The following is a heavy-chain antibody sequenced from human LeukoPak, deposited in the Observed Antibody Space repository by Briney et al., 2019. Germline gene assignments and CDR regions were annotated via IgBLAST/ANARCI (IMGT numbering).Heavy chain of an antibody. Sequence: PGGSLRLSRAPPGFIFCEHYMSWIPQAPGKGLECISYISSSGFTIYYAESVKGRFTISRDNAKDSLYLQMNSLIVEDTALYYCARNKERFDPWGQGTLVTVSS. J-gene: IGHJ5*02. V-gene: IGHV3-11*04. CDR2: ISSSGFTI. CDR3: ARNKERFDP. CDR1: GFIFCEHY.